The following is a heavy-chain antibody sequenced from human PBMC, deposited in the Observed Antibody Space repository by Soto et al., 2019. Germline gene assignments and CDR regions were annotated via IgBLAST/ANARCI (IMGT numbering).Heavy chain of an antibody. CDR3: VKGGWLDF. CDR1: GFTFNTFE. D-gene: IGHD3-16*01. V-gene: IGHV3-23*01. Sequence: SLRLSCAASGFTFNTFEMSWVRQAPGRGLEWVSFISDDGSRTYYADAVKGRFTISRDNSKYTLYLQMNSLTVEDTAVYACVKGGWLDFWGQGTLVTVSS. J-gene: IGHJ5*01. CDR2: ISDDGSRT.